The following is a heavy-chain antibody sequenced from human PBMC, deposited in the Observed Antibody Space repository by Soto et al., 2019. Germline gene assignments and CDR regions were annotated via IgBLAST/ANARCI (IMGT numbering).Heavy chain of an antibody. CDR2: IYYSGST. CDR1: GGSVSSGSYY. V-gene: IGHV4-61*01. J-gene: IGHJ4*02. D-gene: IGHD3-3*01. Sequence: SETLSLTCTVSGGSVSSGSYYWSWIRQPPGKGLEWIGYIYYSGSTNYNPSLKSRVTISVDTSKNQFSLKLSSVTAAGTAVYYCARTTYYDFWSGYPGDYFDYWGQGTLVTVSS. CDR3: ARTTYYDFWSGYPGDYFDY.